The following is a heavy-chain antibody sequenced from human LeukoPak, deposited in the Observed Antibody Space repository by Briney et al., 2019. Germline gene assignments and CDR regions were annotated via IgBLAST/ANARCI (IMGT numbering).Heavy chain of an antibody. CDR2: ISGYNGNT. CDR1: GYTFTSYG. V-gene: IGHV1-18*01. J-gene: IGHJ3*02. D-gene: IGHD2-21*01. CDR3: ARDIRPGRPTSTDAFDI. Sequence: ASVKVSCKASGYTFTSYGISWVRQAPGQGLEWVGWISGYNGNTKYAQKFQARVTLTTDTSTSTAYMELRSLRSDDTAVYYCARDIRPGRPTSTDAFDIWGQGTMVTVSS.